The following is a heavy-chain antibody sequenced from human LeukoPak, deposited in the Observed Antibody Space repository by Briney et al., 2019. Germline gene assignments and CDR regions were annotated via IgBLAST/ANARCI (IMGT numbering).Heavy chain of an antibody. V-gene: IGHV1-46*01. CDR2: INNNGGSA. Sequence: DLVKVSCKASGYTFTRYYMHWVRQAPGQGLEWMGMINNNGGSASYAQNFQGRVTLTSDTSTSIVYMEGSSLRSEDTAVYYCARDRGYYDSSAPSYYFDYWGQGTLVTVPS. D-gene: IGHD3-22*01. CDR3: ARDRGYYDSSAPSYYFDY. CDR1: GYTFTRYY. J-gene: IGHJ4*02.